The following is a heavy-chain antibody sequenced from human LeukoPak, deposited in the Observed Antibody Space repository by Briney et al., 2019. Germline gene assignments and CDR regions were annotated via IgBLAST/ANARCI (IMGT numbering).Heavy chain of an antibody. D-gene: IGHD6-19*01. V-gene: IGHV1-3*01. CDR2: INAGNGNT. CDR3: ARAPREGYSSGWYVGQDAFNI. Sequence: GASVKVSCKASGYTFTSYAMHWVRQAPGQRLEWMGWINAGNGNTKYSQKFQGRVTITRDTSASTAYMELSSLRSEDTAVYYCARAPREGYSSGWYVGQDAFNIWGQGTMVTVSS. J-gene: IGHJ3*02. CDR1: GYTFTSYA.